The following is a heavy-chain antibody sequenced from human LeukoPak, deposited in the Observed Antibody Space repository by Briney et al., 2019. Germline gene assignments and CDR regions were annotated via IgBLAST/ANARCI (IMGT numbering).Heavy chain of an antibody. J-gene: IGHJ4*02. CDR2: ISVSGGVR. CDR3: ARDRGYFYDQLDY. CDR1: GYPFSSYS. V-gene: IGHV3-48*02. Sequence: GGSLRLSRVASGYPFSSYSMNWIRQAPGKGLEWVSYISVSGGVRSYADSVKGRFTISRDDARNSLYLQMNSLKDEDTAVYYCARDRGYFYDQLDYWGQGTLVTVSS. D-gene: IGHD2/OR15-2a*01.